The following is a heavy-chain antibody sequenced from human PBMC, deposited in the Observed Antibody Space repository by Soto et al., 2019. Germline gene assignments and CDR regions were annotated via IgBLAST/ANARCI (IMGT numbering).Heavy chain of an antibody. V-gene: IGHV1-69*13. CDR1: GGTFSSYA. CDR3: ARDLDSHGYYYYGMDV. CDR2: IIPIFGTA. Sequence: GASVKVSCKASGGTFSSYAISWVRQAPGQGLEWMGGIIPIFGTANYAQKFQGRVTITADESTSTAYMELSSLRSEDTAVYYCARDLDSHGYYYYGMDVWGQGTTVTVSS. J-gene: IGHJ6*02. D-gene: IGHD2-21*01.